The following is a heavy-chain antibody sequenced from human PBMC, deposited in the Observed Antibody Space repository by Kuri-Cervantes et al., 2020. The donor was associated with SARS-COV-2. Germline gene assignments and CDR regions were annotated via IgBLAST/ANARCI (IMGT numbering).Heavy chain of an antibody. J-gene: IGHJ6*03. CDR1: GYTLTELS. V-gene: IGHV1-69*05. D-gene: IGHD3-22*01. CDR3: ASLLGWYDSSGYYHYYYMEV. CDR2: TIPIFGTA. Sequence: SVKVSCKVSGYTLTELSMHWVRQAPGKGLEWMGGTIPIFGTANYAQKFQGRVTITTDESTSTAYMELSSLRSEDTAVYYCASLLGWYDSSGYYHYYYMEVWGKGTTVTVSS.